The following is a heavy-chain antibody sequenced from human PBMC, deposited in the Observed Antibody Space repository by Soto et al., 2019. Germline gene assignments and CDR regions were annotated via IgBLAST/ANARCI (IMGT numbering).Heavy chain of an antibody. Sequence: SETLSLTCTVSGGSISSGDYYWSWIRQPPGKGLEWIGYIYYSGSTYYNPSLKSRVTISVDTSKKQFSLKLSSVTAADTAVYYCARSKIALRGVTHWGQGNLVTVSS. CDR3: ARSKIALRGVTH. V-gene: IGHV4-30-4*01. CDR2: IYYSGST. J-gene: IGHJ4*02. D-gene: IGHD3-10*01. CDR1: GGSISSGDYY.